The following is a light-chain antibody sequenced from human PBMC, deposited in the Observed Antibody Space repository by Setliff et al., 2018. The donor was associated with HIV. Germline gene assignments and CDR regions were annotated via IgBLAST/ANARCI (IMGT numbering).Light chain of an antibody. CDR1: SRDVGGYNY. CDR2: EVR. J-gene: IGLJ1*01. Sequence: QSVLAQPASVSGSPGQSITISCTGTSRDVGGYNYVSWYQQHPGKAPKLIIYEVRNRPSGVSSRFSGSKSGNTASLTISGLQTEDEADYSCSSYAITNTLPFGTGTKGTV. CDR3: SSYAITNTLP. V-gene: IGLV2-14*01.